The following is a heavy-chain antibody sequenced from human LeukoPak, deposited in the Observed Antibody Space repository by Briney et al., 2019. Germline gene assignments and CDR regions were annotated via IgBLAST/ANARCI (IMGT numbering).Heavy chain of an antibody. CDR3: ASTMAFVVVPASRGMDV. CDR2: ISGSGGST. V-gene: IGHV3-23*01. CDR1: GFTFSSYA. J-gene: IGHJ6*02. D-gene: IGHD2-2*01. Sequence: GGSLRLSCAASGFTFSSYAMSCVRQAPGKGLEWVSAISGSGGSTYYADSVKGRFTISRDNSKNTLYLQMNRLRAEDTAVYYCASTMAFVVVPASRGMDVWGQGTTVTVSS.